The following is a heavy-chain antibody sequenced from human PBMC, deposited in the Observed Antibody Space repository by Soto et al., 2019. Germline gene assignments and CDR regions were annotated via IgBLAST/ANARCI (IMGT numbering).Heavy chain of an antibody. CDR1: GFTFSAYD. D-gene: IGHD5-18*01. J-gene: IGHJ4*02. Sequence: GGSLRLSCAASGFTFSAYDMNWVRQAPGKGLEWVSVVNGNGGSTYYADSVKGRFTISRDDSKNTLYLQMNSLRAEDTAVYYCRAYTYGQGVDYWGQGTLVTVSS. CDR2: VNGNGGST. CDR3: RAYTYGQGVDY. V-gene: IGHV3-23*01.